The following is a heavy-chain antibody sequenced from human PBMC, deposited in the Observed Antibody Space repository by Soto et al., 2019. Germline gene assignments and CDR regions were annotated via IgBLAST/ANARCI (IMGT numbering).Heavy chain of an antibody. CDR2: ISPGDSDT. V-gene: IGHV5-51*01. CDR1: GYSFTSYW. CDR3: ARLGGCSSTSCYGWGRYYYYGMDV. Sequence: GEYLKISCKPSGYSFTSYWLGWVRQMPGTGLEWMGIISPGDSDTRYSPSFQGQVTISADKSISTAYLQWSSLKASDTAKYYCARLGGCSSTSCYGWGRYYYYGMDVWGQGTTVTAP. J-gene: IGHJ6*02. D-gene: IGHD2-2*01.